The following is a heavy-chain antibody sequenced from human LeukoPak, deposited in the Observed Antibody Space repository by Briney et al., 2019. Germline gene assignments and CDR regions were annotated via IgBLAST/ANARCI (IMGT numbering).Heavy chain of an antibody. CDR3: ASGYYYDSSGYPIDY. CDR1: GGTFSSYA. D-gene: IGHD3-22*01. CDR2: IIPIFGTA. V-gene: IGHV1-69*05. Sequence: SVKVSCKASGGTFSSYAISWVRQAPGQGLKWMGRIIPIFGTANYAQKFQGRATITTDESTSTAYMELSSLRSEDTAVYYCASGYYYDSSGYPIDYWGQGTLVTVSS. J-gene: IGHJ4*02.